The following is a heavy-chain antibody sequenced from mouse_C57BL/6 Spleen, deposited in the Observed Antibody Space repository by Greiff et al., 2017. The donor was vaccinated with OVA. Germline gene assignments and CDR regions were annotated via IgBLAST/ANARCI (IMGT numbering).Heavy chain of an antibody. V-gene: IGHV1-7*01. CDR2: INPSSGYT. CDR3: ARTYYGSSYLDY. CDR1: GYTFTSYW. D-gene: IGHD1-1*01. J-gene: IGHJ2*01. Sequence: QVQLKQSGAELAKPGASVKLSCKASGYTFTSYWMHWVNQRPGQGLEWIGYINPSSGYTKYNQKFKDKATLTADKSSSTAYMQLSSLTYEDSAVYYCARTYYGSSYLDYWGQGTTLTVSS.